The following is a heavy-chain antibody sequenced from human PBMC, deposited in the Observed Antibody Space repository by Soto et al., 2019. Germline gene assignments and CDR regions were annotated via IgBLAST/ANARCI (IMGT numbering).Heavy chain of an antibody. D-gene: IGHD3-3*01. CDR2: INAGNCNT. CDR3: AREGRITIFGVVITNWFFDL. J-gene: IGHJ2*01. CDR1: GYTFTSYA. V-gene: IGHV1-3*01. Sequence: QVQLVQSGAEVKKPGASVKVSCKASGYTFTSYAMHWVRQAPGQRLEWMGWINAGNCNTKYSQKFQGRVTITRDTSASAAYMELGSLRSEDTAVYYCAREGRITIFGVVITNWFFDLWGRGTLVTVSS.